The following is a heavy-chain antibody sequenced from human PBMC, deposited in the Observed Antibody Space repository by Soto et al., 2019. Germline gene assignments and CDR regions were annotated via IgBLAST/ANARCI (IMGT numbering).Heavy chain of an antibody. Sequence: SETLSLTCAVSGGSISRGGYSWSWIRQPPGKGLEWIGYMYHSGSTYYNPSLKSRVTISIDTSKNQFSLKLRSVTAADTAVYYCARAGAATLSDYWGQGTLVTVSS. V-gene: IGHV4-30-2*01. CDR3: ARAGAATLSDY. D-gene: IGHD2-15*01. CDR2: MYHSGST. J-gene: IGHJ4*02. CDR1: GGSISRGGYS.